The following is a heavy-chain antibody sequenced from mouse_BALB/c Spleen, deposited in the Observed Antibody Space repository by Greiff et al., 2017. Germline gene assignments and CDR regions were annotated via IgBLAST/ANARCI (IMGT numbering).Heavy chain of an antibody. CDR2: IYPGNGDT. V-gene: IGHV1-12*01. CDR3: ASEGARGYDGFAY. Sequence: QVQLQQPGAELVKPGASVKMSCKASGYTFTSYNMHWVKQTPGQGLEWIGAIYPGNGDTSYNQKFKGKATLTADKSSSTAYRQLSSLTSEDSAVYYGASEGARGYDGFAYWGQGTLVTVSA. D-gene: IGHD2-2*01. CDR1: GYTFTSYN. J-gene: IGHJ3*01.